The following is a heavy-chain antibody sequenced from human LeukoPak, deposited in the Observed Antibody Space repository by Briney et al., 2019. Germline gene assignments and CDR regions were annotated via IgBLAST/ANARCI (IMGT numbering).Heavy chain of an antibody. CDR1: HYSISSGYY. CDR2: IYHSGSS. Sequence: SETLPLTCSVSHYSISSGYYWGWIRQPPGKGLEWIGSIYHSGSSYYNASLKSRVTISVDTSKNQFSLKLNSVTAADTAVYYCARVTESSYGDYAVDYWGQGTLVTVSS. J-gene: IGHJ4*02. D-gene: IGHD4-17*01. V-gene: IGHV4-38-2*02. CDR3: ARVTESSYGDYAVDY.